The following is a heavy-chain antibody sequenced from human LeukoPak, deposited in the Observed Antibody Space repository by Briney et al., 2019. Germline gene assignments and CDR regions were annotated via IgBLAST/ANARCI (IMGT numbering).Heavy chain of an antibody. V-gene: IGHV4-61*05. J-gene: IGHJ3*02. D-gene: IGHD3-22*01. CDR3: ARLVRGYYDSSGYERNAFDI. CDR2: IYYSGST. CDR1: GGSISSSSYY. Sequence: SETLSLTCTVSGGSISSSSYYWSWIRQPPGKGLEWIGYIYYSGSTNYNPSLKSRVTISVDTSKNQFSLKLSSVTAADTAAYYCARLVRGYYDSSGYERNAFDIWGQGTMVTVSS.